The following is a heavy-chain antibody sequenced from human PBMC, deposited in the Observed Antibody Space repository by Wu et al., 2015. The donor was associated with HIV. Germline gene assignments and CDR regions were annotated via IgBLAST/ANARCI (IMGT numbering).Heavy chain of an antibody. Sequence: QVQLQESGPGLVKPSQTLSLTCSVSGETINSDGYYWSWIRQTAGKGLGWIGYVFYTGRTDYNPSLRSRVSMTLDRTKNQFSLNVSSVTAADTALYYCARAATVTTGFDFWGRGTLVTVSS. CDR3: ARAATVTTGFDF. J-gene: IGHJ4*01. D-gene: IGHD4-17*01. CDR1: GETINSDGYY. CDR2: VFYTGRT. V-gene: IGHV4-30-4*08.